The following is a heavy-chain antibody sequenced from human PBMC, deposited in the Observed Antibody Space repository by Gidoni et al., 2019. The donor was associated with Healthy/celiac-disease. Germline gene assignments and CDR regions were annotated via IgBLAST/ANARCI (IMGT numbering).Heavy chain of an antibody. J-gene: IGHJ6*02. CDR2: IWYDGSNN. V-gene: IGHV3-33*01. CDR1: GFTFSSYG. Sequence: QVQLVESGGGVVQPGRSLRLSCAASGFTFSSYGMHWVRPAPGKGLEWVAVIWYDGSNNYYADPVKGRFTIPRDNSKNTLYLQMNSLRAEDTAVYYCARDPEVYSSSWYYYYGMDVWGQGTTVTVSS. D-gene: IGHD6-13*01. CDR3: ARDPEVYSSSWYYYYGMDV.